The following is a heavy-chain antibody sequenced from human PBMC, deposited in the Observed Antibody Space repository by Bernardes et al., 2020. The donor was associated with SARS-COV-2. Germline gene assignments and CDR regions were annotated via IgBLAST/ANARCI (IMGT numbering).Heavy chain of an antibody. V-gene: IGHV3-30*03. CDR2: ISYDGSNK. CDR1: GFTFSSYG. Sequence: GGSLRLSCAASGFTFSSYGMHWVRQAPGKGLEWVAVISYDGSNKYYADSVKGRFTISRDNSKNTLYLQMNSLRAEDTAVYYCARALISDCSGGSCYPDYGDYFDYWGQGTLLTVSS. D-gene: IGHD2-15*01. CDR3: ARALISDCSGGSCYPDYGDYFDY. J-gene: IGHJ4*02.